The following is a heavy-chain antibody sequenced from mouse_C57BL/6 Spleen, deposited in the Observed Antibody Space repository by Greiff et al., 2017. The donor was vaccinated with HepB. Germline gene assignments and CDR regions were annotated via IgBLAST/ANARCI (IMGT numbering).Heavy chain of an antibody. CDR2: INPSNGGT. J-gene: IGHJ3*01. CDR3: ARSDTAQASFAY. V-gene: IGHV1-53*01. D-gene: IGHD3-2*02. CDR1: GYTFTSYW. Sequence: QVQLQQPGTELVKPGASVKLSCKASGYTFTSYWMHWVKQMPGQGLEWIGNINPSNGGTNYNEKFKSKATLTVDKSTSTAYMQLSSLTSEDAAVYYGARSDTAQASFAYWGQGTLVTVSS.